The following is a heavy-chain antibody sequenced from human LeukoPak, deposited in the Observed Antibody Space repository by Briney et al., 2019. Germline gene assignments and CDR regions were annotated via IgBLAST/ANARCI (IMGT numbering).Heavy chain of an antibody. CDR2: ISGSGGGT. CDR3: AKQGYCSGGSCYSGHYYYGMDV. CDR1: GFTFSSYA. J-gene: IGHJ6*02. Sequence: GGSLRLSCAASGFTFSSYAMSWVRQAPGKGLEWVSAISGSGGGTYYADSVKGRFTISRDNSKNTLYLQMNSLRAEDTAVYYCAKQGYCSGGSCYSGHYYYGMDVWGQGTTVTVSS. D-gene: IGHD2-15*01. V-gene: IGHV3-23*01.